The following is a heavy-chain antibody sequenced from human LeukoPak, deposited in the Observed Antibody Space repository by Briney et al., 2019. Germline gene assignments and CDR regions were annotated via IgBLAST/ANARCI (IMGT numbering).Heavy chain of an antibody. Sequence: ASVKVSCKASGYTFTSYGISWVRQAPGQGLEWMGWISAYNGNTNYAQKLQGRVTMTTDTSTSTAYMELRSLRSDDTAVYYCARGYYDILTGYPTFDYWGQGTLVTVSS. V-gene: IGHV1-18*01. CDR1: GYTFTSYG. J-gene: IGHJ4*02. CDR2: ISAYNGNT. D-gene: IGHD3-9*01. CDR3: ARGYYDILTGYPTFDY.